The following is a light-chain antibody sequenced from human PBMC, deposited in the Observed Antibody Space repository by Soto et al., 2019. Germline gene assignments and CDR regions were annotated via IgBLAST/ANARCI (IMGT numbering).Light chain of an antibody. J-gene: IGKJ1*01. Sequence: IQMTQSPSTLSASVGDRVTITCRASQSISNWLAWYQQKPGKAPKLLIYKASSLQGGVPSRFSGSRSGTEFTLTISSLQPDDFATYYCQHYHTYWTFGQGTKVEI. CDR3: QHYHTYWT. V-gene: IGKV1-5*03. CDR1: QSISNW. CDR2: KAS.